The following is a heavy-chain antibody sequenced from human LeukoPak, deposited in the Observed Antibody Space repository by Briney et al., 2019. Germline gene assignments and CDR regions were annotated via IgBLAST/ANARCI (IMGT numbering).Heavy chain of an antibody. Sequence: ASVKVSCKVSGYTLTELSMHWVRQAPGKGLEWMGGFDPEDGETIYAQKFQGRVTMTTDTSTSTAYMELRSLRSDDTAVYYCARGVGYYYYYYMDVWGKGTTVTVSS. J-gene: IGHJ6*03. CDR1: GYTLTELS. D-gene: IGHD1-26*01. CDR3: ARGVGYYYYYYMDV. CDR2: FDPEDGET. V-gene: IGHV1-24*01.